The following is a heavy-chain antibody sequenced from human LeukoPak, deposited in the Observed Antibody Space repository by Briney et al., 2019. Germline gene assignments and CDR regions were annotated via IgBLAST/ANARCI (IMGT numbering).Heavy chain of an antibody. CDR1: GSTFSSCA. Sequence: GSSLTVSCKASGSTFSSCAISWVRQAPGQGLEWMGGIIPIFGTANYAQKFQGRVTITTDESTSTAYMELSSLRSEDTAVYYCATPGLRFLEWSLLDYWGQGTLVTVSS. CDR2: IIPIFGTA. V-gene: IGHV1-69*05. CDR3: ATPGLRFLEWSLLDY. J-gene: IGHJ4*02. D-gene: IGHD3-3*01.